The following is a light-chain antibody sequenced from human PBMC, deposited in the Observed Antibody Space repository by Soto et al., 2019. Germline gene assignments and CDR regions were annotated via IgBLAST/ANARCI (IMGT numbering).Light chain of an antibody. CDR1: SSDVGGYNY. CDR2: DVS. V-gene: IGLV2-14*01. J-gene: IGLJ2*01. Sequence: QSALTQPASVSGSHGQSITISCTGTSSDVGGYNYVSWYQQHPGKAPKLMIYDVSNRPSGVSNRFSGSKSGNTASLTIYGLQAEDEADYYCSSYTSSSTLGVFGGGTKLTVL. CDR3: SSYTSSSTLGV.